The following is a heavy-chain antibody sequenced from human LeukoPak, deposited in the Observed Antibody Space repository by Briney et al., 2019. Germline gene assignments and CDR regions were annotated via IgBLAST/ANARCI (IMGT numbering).Heavy chain of an antibody. J-gene: IGHJ4*02. CDR3: ARAISGYYLDY. V-gene: IGHV4-30-2*01. D-gene: IGHD3-22*01. Sequence: PSETLSLTCAVSGGSISSGGYSWSWIRQPPGKGLEWIGYIYHSGSTYYNPSLKSRVTISVDRSKNQFSLKLSSVTAADTAVYYCARAISGYYLDYWGQGTLVTVSS. CDR2: IYHSGST. CDR1: GGSISSGGYS.